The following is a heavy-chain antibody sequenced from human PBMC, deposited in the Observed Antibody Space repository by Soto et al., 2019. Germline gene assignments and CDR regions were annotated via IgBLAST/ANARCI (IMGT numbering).Heavy chain of an antibody. V-gene: IGHV3-30*18. CDR2: VSHDGRNT. D-gene: IGHD6-19*01. Sequence: VQLVESGGGVVQPGRSLRLSCAASGFTFSDYAMHWVRQAPGKGLEWVAVVSHDGRNTHYADSVKCRFTISRDSSKNRVSLEMTSLRAEDTAVYYCTKGGRQWLVTSVFNYWGQGALVTVSS. J-gene: IGHJ4*02. CDR1: GFTFSDYA. CDR3: TKGGRQWLVTSVFNY.